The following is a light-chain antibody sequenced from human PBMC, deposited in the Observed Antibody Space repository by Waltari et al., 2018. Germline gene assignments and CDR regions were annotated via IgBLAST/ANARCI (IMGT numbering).Light chain of an antibody. Sequence: EVVLTQSPGTLSLSPGERATLFCRASQSISRYLVWYQQRPGQAPRLLIHGASIRAAGIPDRLSGSGSGTDFTLSISRLEPEDFGVYYCQNHERLPATFGQGTRVEIK. CDR1: QSISRY. V-gene: IGKV3-20*01. CDR3: QNHERLPAT. CDR2: GAS. J-gene: IGKJ1*01.